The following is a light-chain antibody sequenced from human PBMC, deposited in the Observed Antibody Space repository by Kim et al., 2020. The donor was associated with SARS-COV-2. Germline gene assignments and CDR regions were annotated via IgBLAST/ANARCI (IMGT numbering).Light chain of an antibody. CDR3: SSYTRSGSLYLL. Sequence: SITNSCTGTSSDVGDYKYVSWYQQHPGKAPQLIIYAVNDRPSGISNRFSGSKSGNTASLTISGLQAEDEADYYCSSYTRSGSLYLLFGGGTQLTVL. CDR1: SSDVGDYKY. CDR2: AVN. V-gene: IGLV2-14*03. J-gene: IGLJ2*01.